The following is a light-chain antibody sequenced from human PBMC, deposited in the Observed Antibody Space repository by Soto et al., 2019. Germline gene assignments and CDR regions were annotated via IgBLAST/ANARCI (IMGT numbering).Light chain of an antibody. CDR2: GAS. Sequence: EIVMTQSPATLSLSPLERATLSCRASQSISGNLALYQQKPGQAPRLLIYGASTRATGVPARFSDSGSETEFSLTISSLQSEDFAVYYCQQYNNWPPNFGQGTRLEIK. J-gene: IGKJ5*01. V-gene: IGKV3-15*01. CDR3: QQYNNWPPN. CDR1: QSISGN.